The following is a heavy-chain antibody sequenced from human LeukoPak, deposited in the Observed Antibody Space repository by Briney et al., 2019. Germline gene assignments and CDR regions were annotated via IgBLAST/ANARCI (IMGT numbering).Heavy chain of an antibody. D-gene: IGHD6-19*01. CDR2: INPNTGAT. V-gene: IGHV1-2*02. J-gene: IGHJ4*02. CDR3: ARDRVGSGWPRPYYFEI. Sequence: GASVKVSCKPSGYTFTGYYLHWVRQAPGQGPEWMGWINPNTGATMYSQKFQGRVTMTRDTSVGTGYMELRSLTSDDSAVYYCARDRVGSGWPRPYYFEIWGQGTLVTVSS. CDR1: GYTFTGYY.